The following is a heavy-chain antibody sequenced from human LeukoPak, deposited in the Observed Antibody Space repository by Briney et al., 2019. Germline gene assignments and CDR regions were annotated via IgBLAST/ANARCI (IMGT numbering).Heavy chain of an antibody. CDR3: ARGPRSVVTGNYYGMDV. Sequence: ASVKVSCKASGYTFTSYAMNWVRQAPGQGLEWMGWINTNTGNPTYAQGFTGRFVFSLDTSVSTAYLQISSLKAEDTAVYHCARGPRSVVTGNYYGMDVWGQGTTVTVSS. CDR1: GYTFTSYA. CDR2: INTNTGNP. V-gene: IGHV7-4-1*02. J-gene: IGHJ6*02. D-gene: IGHD4-23*01.